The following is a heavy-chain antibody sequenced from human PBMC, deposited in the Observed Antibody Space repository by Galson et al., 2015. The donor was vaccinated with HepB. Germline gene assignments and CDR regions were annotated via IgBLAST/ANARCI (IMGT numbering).Heavy chain of an antibody. J-gene: IGHJ4*02. CDR2: INPNRGNT. D-gene: IGHD3-3*01. Sequence: SVKVSCKASGYTFTNYDMHWVRQAAGQGLEWMGWINPNRGNTDYAQKFQGRVTITADRSTSTAYMELSSLRSEDTAVYYCARTTYNDLWTAYSVYFDSWGQGTLVTVSS. CDR1: GYTFTNYD. CDR3: ARTTYNDLWTAYSVYFDS. V-gene: IGHV1-8*01.